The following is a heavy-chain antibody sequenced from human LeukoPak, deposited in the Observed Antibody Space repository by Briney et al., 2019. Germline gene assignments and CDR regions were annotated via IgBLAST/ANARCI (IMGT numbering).Heavy chain of an antibody. Sequence: GGSLRLSCAASGFTFSTYSMNWVRQAPGKGLEWVSSISSSSSYIYYVDSVKGRFTISRDNAKNSLYLQMNSLRAEDTAVYYCARDRGDAYNPYYFDYWGQGTLVTVSS. CDR1: GFTFSTYS. CDR2: ISSSSSYI. J-gene: IGHJ4*02. CDR3: ARDRGDAYNPYYFDY. V-gene: IGHV3-21*01. D-gene: IGHD5-24*01.